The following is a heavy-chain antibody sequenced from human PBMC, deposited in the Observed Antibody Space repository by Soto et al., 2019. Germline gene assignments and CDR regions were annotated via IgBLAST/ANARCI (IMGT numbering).Heavy chain of an antibody. J-gene: IGHJ5*02. Sequence: SETLSLTCTVSGGSISSSSYYWGWIRQPPGKGLEWIGSIYYSGSTYYNPSLKSRVTISVDTSKNQFSLKLSSVTAADTAVYYCASHGSLGYCSSTSCYPWFGGFDPWGQGTLVTVSS. CDR2: IYYSGST. CDR1: GGSISSSSYY. V-gene: IGHV4-39*01. CDR3: ASHGSLGYCSSTSCYPWFGGFDP. D-gene: IGHD2-2*01.